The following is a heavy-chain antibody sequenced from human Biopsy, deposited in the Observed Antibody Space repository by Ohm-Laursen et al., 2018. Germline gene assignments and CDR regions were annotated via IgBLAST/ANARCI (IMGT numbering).Heavy chain of an antibody. CDR1: GFTVSSNY. Sequence: SLRLSCAASGFTVSSNYMSWVRQAPGKGLEWVAAIWYDGSNKNYADSVKGRFTISRDNSKNTLYLQMNSPRGEDTAVYYCAKCMTGGSNYYFHHCGQGTLVTVSS. D-gene: IGHD2-8*01. V-gene: IGHV3-33*06. CDR2: IWYDGSNK. J-gene: IGHJ4*02. CDR3: AKCMTGGSNYYFHH.